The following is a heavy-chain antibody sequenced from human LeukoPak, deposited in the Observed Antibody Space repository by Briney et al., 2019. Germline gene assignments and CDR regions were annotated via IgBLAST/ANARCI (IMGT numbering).Heavy chain of an antibody. CDR2: ISGYNGHT. V-gene: IGHV1-18*01. D-gene: IGHD2-2*01. CDR3: ASKLVVPADRYYYYGMDV. Sequence: ASVKVSCKASGYSFTSYGISWVRQAPGQGLEWMGWISGYNGHTYYAQNLQGRVTMTTDTSTTTVYMELRSLRSDDTAVYYCASKLVVPADRYYYYGMDVWGQGTTVTVSS. CDR1: GYSFTSYG. J-gene: IGHJ6*02.